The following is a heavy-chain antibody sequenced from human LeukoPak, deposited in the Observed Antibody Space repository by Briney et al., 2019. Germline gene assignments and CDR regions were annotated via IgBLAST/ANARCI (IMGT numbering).Heavy chain of an antibody. J-gene: IGHJ6*03. CDR1: GFTFSSYA. Sequence: PSGRSLRLSCAASGFTFSSYAMHWVRQAPGKGLEWVAVISYDGSNKYYADSVKGRFTISRDNSKNTLYLQMNSLRAEDTAVYYCARDRGGGHMDVWGKGTTVTISS. D-gene: IGHD2-15*01. CDR3: ARDRGGGHMDV. CDR2: ISYDGSNK. V-gene: IGHV3-30*04.